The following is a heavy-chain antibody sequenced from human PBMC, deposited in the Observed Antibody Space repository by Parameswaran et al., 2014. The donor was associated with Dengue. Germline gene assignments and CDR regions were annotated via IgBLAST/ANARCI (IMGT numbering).Heavy chain of an antibody. CDR3: ARHMTNFLFDP. Sequence: WVRQAPGQGLEWMGWMNPNSGNTGYAQKFQGRVTMTRNTSISTAYMELSNLRSEDTAVYYCARHMTNFLFDPWGQGTLVTVSS. J-gene: IGHJ5*02. D-gene: IGHD2-21*01. V-gene: IGHV1-8*01. CDR2: MNPNSGNT.